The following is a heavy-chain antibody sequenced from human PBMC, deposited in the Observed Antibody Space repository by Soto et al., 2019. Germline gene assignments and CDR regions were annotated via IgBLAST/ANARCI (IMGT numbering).Heavy chain of an antibody. Sequence: QLQLHESGPGLVKPSETLSLTCSLSGASITSTTYFWAWIRQPPGKGLEWVGSIYYNGKTHYNPSLKSRTTISVDRSRNQFSLQVSSVTAADTAVYYCAKNLPRTGRFDYWGQGTVVTVSS. V-gene: IGHV4-39*01. CDR1: GASITSTTYF. J-gene: IGHJ4*02. CDR3: AKNLPRTGRFDY. CDR2: IYYNGKT.